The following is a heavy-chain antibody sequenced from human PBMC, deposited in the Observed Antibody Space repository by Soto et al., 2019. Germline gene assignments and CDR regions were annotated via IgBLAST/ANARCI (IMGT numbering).Heavy chain of an antibody. Sequence: SLRLSCAASGFTFDDYAMHWVRQAPGKGLEWVSGISWNSGSIGYADSVKGRFTISRDNAKNSLYLQMDSLRAEDTALYYCAKDSTISAAGWFDPWGQGTLVTVSS. CDR3: AKDSTISAAGWFDP. D-gene: IGHD6-13*01. CDR1: GFTFDDYA. CDR2: ISWNSGSI. V-gene: IGHV3-9*01. J-gene: IGHJ5*02.